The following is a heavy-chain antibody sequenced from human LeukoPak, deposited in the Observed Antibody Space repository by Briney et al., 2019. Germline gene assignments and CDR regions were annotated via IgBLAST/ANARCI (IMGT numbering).Heavy chain of an antibody. CDR2: ISISGGST. D-gene: IGHD3-10*01. CDR1: GFTFSSYA. J-gene: IGHJ4*02. CDR3: AKGGVNFDY. V-gene: IGHV3-23*01. Sequence: GGSLRLSCAASGFTFSSYAMSWVRQAPGKGLEWVSTISISGGSTYYADSVKGRFTISRDNSNNTLYLQMNSLRAEDTAVYYCAKGGVNFDYWGQGTLVTVSS.